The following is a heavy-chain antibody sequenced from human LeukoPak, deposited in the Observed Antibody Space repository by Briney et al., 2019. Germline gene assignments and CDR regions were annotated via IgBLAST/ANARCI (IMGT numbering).Heavy chain of an antibody. Sequence: GGSLRLSCAASGFTFSSYAMSWVRQAPGKGLEWVSVISGSGYYSYYADSVKGRFTVSRDNSKTTLYLQMNSLRADDTAVYYCAKGGPTGSNYFDFWGQGTLVTVSS. V-gene: IGHV3-23*01. CDR2: ISGSGYYS. CDR3: AKGGPTGSNYFDF. CDR1: GFTFSSYA. D-gene: IGHD1-26*01. J-gene: IGHJ4*02.